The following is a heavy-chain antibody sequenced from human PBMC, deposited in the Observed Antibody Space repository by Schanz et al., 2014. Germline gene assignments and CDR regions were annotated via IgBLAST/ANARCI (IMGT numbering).Heavy chain of an antibody. D-gene: IGHD3-22*01. CDR2: ISYSGNT. CDR3: ARPSSVVGITGWFDT. J-gene: IGHJ5*02. V-gene: IGHV4-39*01. CDR1: GTSITSSTYY. Sequence: QLQLRESGPGLVKPSETLSLICSVSGTSITSSTYYWGWIRQPPGKGPEWIGSISYSGNTYYTPSLRSRVTFSLATPKNRSSLKLTSGTAADTAVYYCARPSSVVGITGWFDTWGQGTLVTVSS.